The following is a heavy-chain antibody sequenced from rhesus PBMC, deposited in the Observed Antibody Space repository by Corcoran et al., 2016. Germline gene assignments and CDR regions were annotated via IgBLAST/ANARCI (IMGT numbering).Heavy chain of an antibody. CDR3: ARTCCPGGVCSNWFDY. D-gene: IGHD2-39*02. CDR2: MDGNSPRN. V-gene: IGHV4-73*01. Sequence: QVNLQQWGERLVRPSETLSLTCAVYGGSISGHFYWSWIRQAPGTGLEWIGNMDGNSPRNTYNSSLNNQSTISKDTCKNQYSLTLRSATAADAAVYYCARTCCPGGVCSNWFDYWGQGVLVTVSS. J-gene: IGHJ4*01. CDR1: GGSISGHFY.